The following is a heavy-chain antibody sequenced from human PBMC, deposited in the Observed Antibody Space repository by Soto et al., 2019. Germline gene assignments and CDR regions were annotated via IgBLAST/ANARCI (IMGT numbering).Heavy chain of an antibody. J-gene: IGHJ2*01. V-gene: IGHV3-23*01. D-gene: IGHD2-21*02. Sequence: GGSLRLSCAASGFTFSSYAMSWVRQAPGKGLEWVSAISGSGGSTYYADPVKGRFTISRDNSKNTLYLQMNSLRAEDTAVYYCAKENGDPPWIGYFDLWGRGTLVTVSS. CDR2: ISGSGGST. CDR1: GFTFSSYA. CDR3: AKENGDPPWIGYFDL.